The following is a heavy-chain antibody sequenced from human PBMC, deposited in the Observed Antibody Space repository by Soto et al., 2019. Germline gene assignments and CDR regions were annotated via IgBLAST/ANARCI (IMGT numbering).Heavy chain of an antibody. J-gene: IGHJ6*02. CDR3: ARELGVVHPYYYYGMDV. Sequence: SETLSLTCTVSGGSVSSGSYYWSWIRQHPGKGLEWIGYIYYSGSTNYNPSLKSRVTISVDTSKNQFSLKLSSVTAADTAVYYCARELGVVHPYYYYGMDVWAKGPRSPSP. CDR2: IYYSGST. D-gene: IGHD3-3*01. CDR1: GGSVSSGSYY. V-gene: IGHV4-61*01.